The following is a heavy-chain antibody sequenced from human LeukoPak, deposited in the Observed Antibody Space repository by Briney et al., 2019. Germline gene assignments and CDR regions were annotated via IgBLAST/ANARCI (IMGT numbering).Heavy chain of an antibody. CDR2: IKQDGSEQ. J-gene: IGHJ4*02. Sequence: GGSLRLSCAASGFTFRNYWISWVRQAPGKGLEWVANIKQDGSEQYYVDSVKGRFTISRDNSKKTMYLQMNSLRVEDTAVYYCARDPPGSGWALDYWGQGTLVTVSS. V-gene: IGHV3-7*01. CDR3: ARDPPGSGWALDY. D-gene: IGHD6-19*01. CDR1: GFTFRNYW.